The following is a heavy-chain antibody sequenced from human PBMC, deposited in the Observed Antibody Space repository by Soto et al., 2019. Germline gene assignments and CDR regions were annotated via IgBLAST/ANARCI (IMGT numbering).Heavy chain of an antibody. J-gene: IGHJ4*02. V-gene: IGHV4-30-4*01. D-gene: IGHD2-15*01. CDR3: VRVNLVGAAYYFDY. Sequence: QVPLQEPGPGLVKPSQTLSLTCNVFGGSISNDDLYWSWIRQPPGKGLEWIGYIYYSGSTSYNPFLKSRVTISVDRSFNEFSLELNSVTAADTAVYYCVRVNLVGAAYYFDYWGQGTLVPVSS. CDR1: GGSISNDDLY. CDR2: IYYSGST.